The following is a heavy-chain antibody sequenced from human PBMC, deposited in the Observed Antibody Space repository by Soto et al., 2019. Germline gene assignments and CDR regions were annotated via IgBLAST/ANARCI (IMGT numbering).Heavy chain of an antibody. D-gene: IGHD2-15*01. CDR3: AKSHPGFTYGEVVDY. CDR2: ISDTGGST. Sequence: EVQLLESGGGLVQPGGSPRLSCAASGFTFSSYAMSWLRQAPGKGLEWVSIISDTGGSTYYAADSVKGRFTISRDNSKNTLYLQMNSLRAEDTAVYYCAKSHPGFTYGEVVDYWGQGTLVTVSS. J-gene: IGHJ4*02. CDR1: GFTFSSYA. V-gene: IGHV3-23*01.